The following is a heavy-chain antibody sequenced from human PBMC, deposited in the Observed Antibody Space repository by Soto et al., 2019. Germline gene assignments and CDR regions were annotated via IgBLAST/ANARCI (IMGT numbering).Heavy chain of an antibody. CDR1: GYTFTSYS. CDR3: ARMMTEWTWGAYYYYGMDV. D-gene: IGHD1-26*01. Sequence: QVQLVQSGAEVKKPGASVKVSCKSSGYTFTSYSISWVRQAPGQGREWMGWISAYNGNTNYAQKIQGRVTMNTDTSTSTAYMELRSLRSDDTAVYYCARMMTEWTWGAYYYYGMDVWGQGTTVTVSS. V-gene: IGHV1-18*01. CDR2: ISAYNGNT. J-gene: IGHJ6*02.